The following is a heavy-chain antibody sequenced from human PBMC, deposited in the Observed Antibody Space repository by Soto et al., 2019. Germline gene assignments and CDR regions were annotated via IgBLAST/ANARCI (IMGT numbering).Heavy chain of an antibody. V-gene: IGHV1-69*01. J-gene: IGHJ5*02. CDR1: GGTFSSET. Sequence: QVQLVQSGAEVKKPGSSVKVSCKASGGTFSSETITWVRQAPGQGLEWMGGIIPITDTANYAQNFQGRVTITADESTSTVYMELSSLRSEDTAVYYCVTLVPAPIKLFPRLGWFDPWGQGTLVTVSS. CDR3: VTLVPAPIKLFPRLGWFDP. CDR2: IIPITDTA. D-gene: IGHD2-2*02.